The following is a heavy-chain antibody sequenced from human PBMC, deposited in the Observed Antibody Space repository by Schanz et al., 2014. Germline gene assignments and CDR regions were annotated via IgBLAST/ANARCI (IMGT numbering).Heavy chain of an antibody. CDR1: GFKLTSSS. CDR3: ARVGRDSGSYSPLDY. CDR2: ISSSINTI. Sequence: EVQLVESGGGLVPPGGSQRLSCAASGFKLTSSSMNWVRQAPGKGLDWVSYISSSINTIYSADSVKGRFTISRDSARNSLYLQMNSLRDDDTAVYYCARVGRDSGSYSPLDYWGQGTLDAVSS. J-gene: IGHJ4*02. D-gene: IGHD1-26*01. V-gene: IGHV3-48*02.